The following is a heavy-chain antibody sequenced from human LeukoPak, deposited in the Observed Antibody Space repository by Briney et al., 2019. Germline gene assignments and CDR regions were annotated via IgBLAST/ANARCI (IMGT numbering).Heavy chain of an antibody. CDR3: ARVKGSSWSYYYGMDV. V-gene: IGHV4-59*01. J-gene: IGHJ6*02. CDR1: GGSISSYY. D-gene: IGHD6-13*01. Sequence: SESLSLTCTVSGGSISSYYWSWIRQPPGKGLEWIGYLYYSGSTNYNPTLKSRVTISVDTSKNQFSLKLSSVTAAGTAVYYCARVKGSSWSYYYGMDVWGQGTTVTVSS. CDR2: LYYSGST.